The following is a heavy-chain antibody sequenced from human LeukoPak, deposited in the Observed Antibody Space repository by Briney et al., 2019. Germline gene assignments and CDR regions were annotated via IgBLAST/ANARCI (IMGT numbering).Heavy chain of an antibody. CDR2: INPNSGGT. CDR1: GYTFTGYY. CDR3: AREVNSGYDLERYFGY. D-gene: IGHD5-12*01. V-gene: IGHV1-2*02. Sequence: GASVKVSCKASGYTFTGYYMHWVRQAPGQGLEWMGWINPNSGGTNYAQKFQGRVTMTRDTSISTAYMELSRLRSDDTAVYYCAREVNSGYDLERYFGYWGQGTLVTVSS. J-gene: IGHJ4*02.